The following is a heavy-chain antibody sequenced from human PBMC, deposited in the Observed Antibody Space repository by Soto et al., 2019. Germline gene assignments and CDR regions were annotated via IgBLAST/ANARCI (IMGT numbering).Heavy chain of an antibody. J-gene: IGHJ4*02. CDR1: GYAFTIYG. Sequence: GAAVKVCCKASGYAFTIYGISWVRQAPGQGLEWMGWISAYNGNTNYAEKLQGRVTMTTDTSTSTAYRELRSLRSDDTAVYYCARDGAHSSGPTYWGQGTLVTVSS. CDR2: ISAYNGNT. V-gene: IGHV1-18*04. D-gene: IGHD6-19*01. CDR3: ARDGAHSSGPTY.